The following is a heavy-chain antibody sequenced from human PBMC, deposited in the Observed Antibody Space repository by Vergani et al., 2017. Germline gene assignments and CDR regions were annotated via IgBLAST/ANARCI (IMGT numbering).Heavy chain of an antibody. CDR2: IYYSGST. D-gene: IGHD3-10*01. Sequence: QVQLQESGPGLVKPSQTQSLTCTVSGGSISSGDYYWSWIRQPPGKGLEWIGYIYYSGSTYYNPSLKSRVTISVDTSKNQFSLKLSSVTAADTAVYYCARVGVVRGVSYYYYYYGMDVWGQGTTVTVSS. J-gene: IGHJ6*02. V-gene: IGHV4-30-4*08. CDR1: GGSISSGDYY. CDR3: ARVGVVRGVSYYYYYYGMDV.